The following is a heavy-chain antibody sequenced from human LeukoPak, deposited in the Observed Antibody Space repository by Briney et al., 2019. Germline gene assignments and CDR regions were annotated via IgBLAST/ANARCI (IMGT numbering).Heavy chain of an antibody. D-gene: IGHD2-15*01. J-gene: IGHJ6*03. Sequence: ASVKVSCKASGHTANTYGFSWVRQAPGQGLEWIGWIFSYNGQTKYRDQFQGRVTMTTDTSKTIAYMELRSLRSDDTAVYFCANVAKGRYFFYYMDVWGKGTTVTVS. CDR1: GHTANTYG. V-gene: IGHV1-18*01. CDR3: ANVAKGRYFFYYMDV. CDR2: IFSYNGQT.